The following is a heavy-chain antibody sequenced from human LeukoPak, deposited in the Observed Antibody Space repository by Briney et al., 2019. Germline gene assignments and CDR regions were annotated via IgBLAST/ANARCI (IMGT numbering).Heavy chain of an antibody. CDR2: INPNSGIT. D-gene: IGHD5-24*01. V-gene: IGHV1-2*02. CDR3: ARGTTGGYNRGDAFDV. CDR1: GFALTGYY. Sequence: ASVKVSCKASGFALTGYYMHWVRQAPGQGFEWMGWINPNSGITNYAQKFKGRVTMARDTSISTAYMDLSRLMSDDTAVYYCARGTTGGYNRGDAFDVWGQGTLVTVSS. J-gene: IGHJ3*01.